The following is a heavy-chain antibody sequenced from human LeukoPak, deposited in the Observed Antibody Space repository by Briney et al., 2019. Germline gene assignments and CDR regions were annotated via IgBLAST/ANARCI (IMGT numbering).Heavy chain of an antibody. CDR3: ARDRGGYGCFDY. D-gene: IGHD5-12*01. CDR1: GGSISSGGYY. Sequence: SQTLSLTCTVSGGSISSGGYYGSWIRQHPRKGLEWLGYIYYSWVTSYTPSLKSRVTISVDTSKNQFSLKLSSVTAADTAVYYCARDRGGYGCFDYWGQGTLVTVSS. V-gene: IGHV4-31*03. J-gene: IGHJ4*02. CDR2: IYYSWVT.